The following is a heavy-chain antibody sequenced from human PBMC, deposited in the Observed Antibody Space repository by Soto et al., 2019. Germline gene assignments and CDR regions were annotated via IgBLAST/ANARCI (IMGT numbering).Heavy chain of an antibody. D-gene: IGHD2-21*02. J-gene: IGHJ4*02. CDR1: GFTFSSYA. CDR2: ISYDGSNK. Sequence: GGSLRLSCAASGFTFSSYAMHWVRQAPGKGLEWVAVISYDGSNKYYADSVKGRFTISRDNSKNTLYLQMNRLRAEDTAVYYCARDPDLAVTGYFDYWGQGTLVTVSS. V-gene: IGHV3-30-3*01. CDR3: ARDPDLAVTGYFDY.